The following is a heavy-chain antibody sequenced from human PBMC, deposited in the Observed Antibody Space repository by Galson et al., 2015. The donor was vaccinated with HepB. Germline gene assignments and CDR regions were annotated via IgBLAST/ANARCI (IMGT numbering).Heavy chain of an antibody. CDR1: AGTFSSYT. V-gene: IGHV1-69*08. Sequence: RLSCTASAGTFSSYTISWVRQAPEKGLEWMGSIIPSLGTANYAQTFKGRVTITADNSKSTAYMEMSSLRSEDTAVYYCARVQSGYIYGYGSSGYDYYAIDVWGQGTTVTVSS. CDR2: IIPSLGTA. D-gene: IGHD5-18*01. J-gene: IGHJ6*02. CDR3: ARVQSGYIYGYGSSGYDYYAIDV.